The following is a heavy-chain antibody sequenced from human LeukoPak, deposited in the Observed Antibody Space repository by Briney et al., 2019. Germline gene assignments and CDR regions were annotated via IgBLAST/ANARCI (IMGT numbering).Heavy chain of an antibody. J-gene: IGHJ6*04. V-gene: IGHV3-74*01. Sequence: PGGSRSLSFAASGFTFSSYWRHWFGKAPGKGLGWVSRIISVGSSTSYADSVKGRFTISRDNAKNTLYLQMNSLRAEDTAVYYCARDSRQWLVHYYYYGMDVWGKGTTVTVSS. CDR3: ARDSRQWLVHYYYYGMDV. CDR2: IISVGSST. CDR1: GFTFSSYW. D-gene: IGHD6-19*01.